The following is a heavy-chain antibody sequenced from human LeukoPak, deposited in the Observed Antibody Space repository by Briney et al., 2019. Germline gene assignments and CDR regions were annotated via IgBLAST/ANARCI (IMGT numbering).Heavy chain of an antibody. CDR3: ARDYSSSWTNWFDP. CDR2: INAGNGNT. D-gene: IGHD6-13*01. V-gene: IGHV1-3*01. CDR1: GYTFTSYA. J-gene: IGHJ5*02. Sequence: ASVKVSCKASGYTFTSYAMHWVRQAPGQRLEWMGWINAGNGNTKYSQKFQGRVTITRDTSASTAYMELSSLRSEDTAVYYCARDYSSSWTNWFDPWGQGTLVTVSS.